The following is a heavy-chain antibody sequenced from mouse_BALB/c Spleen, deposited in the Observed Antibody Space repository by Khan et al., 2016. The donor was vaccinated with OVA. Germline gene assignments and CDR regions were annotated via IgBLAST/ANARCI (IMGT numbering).Heavy chain of an antibody. CDR1: GYTFTSYW. CDR3: ARDYDYWYFDV. V-gene: IGHV1-7*01. CDR2: INPSTGYT. J-gene: IGHJ1*01. D-gene: IGHD2-4*01. Sequence: QVRLQQSGAELAKPGASVKMSCKASGYTFTSYWMHWVKQRPGQGLEWIGYINPSTGYTEYNQKFKDKAKLTADKSSSTAYMQLSSLTSEDSAVYYCARDYDYWYFDVWGAGTTVTVSS.